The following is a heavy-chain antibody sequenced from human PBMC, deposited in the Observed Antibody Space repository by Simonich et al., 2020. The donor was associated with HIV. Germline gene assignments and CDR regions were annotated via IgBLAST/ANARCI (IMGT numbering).Heavy chain of an antibody. J-gene: IGHJ1*01. Sequence: QVQLQQWGAGLLKPSETLSLTCAVYGGSFSGYYWSWIRPPPGKGLEWIGEINHSGSTNSNPALKSRVTISVDTSKNQFSLKLSSVTAADTAVYYCARGYYYDSSGYYQPAEYFQHWGQGTLVTVSS. D-gene: IGHD3-22*01. V-gene: IGHV4-34*01. CDR3: ARGYYYDSSGYYQPAEYFQH. CDR1: GGSFSGYY. CDR2: INHSGST.